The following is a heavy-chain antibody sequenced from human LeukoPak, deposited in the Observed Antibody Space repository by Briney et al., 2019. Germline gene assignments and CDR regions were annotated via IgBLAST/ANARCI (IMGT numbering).Heavy chain of an antibody. V-gene: IGHV3-53*05. CDR1: GFTVSSNY. J-gene: IGHJ4*02. Sequence: GGSLRLSCAVSGFTVSSNYMNWVRQAPGKGLEWVSIIYSGGSTYYADSVKGRFTISRDNSKNTLYLQMNSLRAEDTAVYYCGAFDWLQDAFDYWGQGTLVTVSS. D-gene: IGHD3-9*01. CDR3: GAFDWLQDAFDY. CDR2: IYSGGST.